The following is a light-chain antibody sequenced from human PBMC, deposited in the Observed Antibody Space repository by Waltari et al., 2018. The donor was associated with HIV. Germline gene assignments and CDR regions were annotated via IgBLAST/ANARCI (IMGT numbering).Light chain of an antibody. CDR3: SSYTRTFTVI. CDR2: YDD. V-gene: IGLV1-36*01. CDR1: SSNIGKNA. J-gene: IGLJ2*01. Sequence: QSVLTQPPSVSAAPRQRVSISCSGSSSNIGKNAVNWYQQIPGTAPRLLIYYDDLVPSGVSDRFSGSKSGTSASLTISGLQAEDEADYYCSSYTRTFTVIFGGGTKLTVV.